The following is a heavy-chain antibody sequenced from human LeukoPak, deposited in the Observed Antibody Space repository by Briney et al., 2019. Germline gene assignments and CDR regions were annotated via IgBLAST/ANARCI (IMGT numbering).Heavy chain of an antibody. CDR1: GYTFTGYY. D-gene: IGHD3-22*01. V-gene: IGHV1-2*02. CDR3: ARAEEGPYYYDSSDYYYVMGN. J-gene: IGHJ4*02. CDR2: INPNSGGT. Sequence: ASVKVSCKASGYTFTGYYMHWVRQAPGQGLEWMGWINPNSGGTNYAQKFQGRVTMTRDTSISTAYMELSRLRSDDTAVYYCARAEEGPYYYDSSDYYYVMGNWGQGTLVTVSS.